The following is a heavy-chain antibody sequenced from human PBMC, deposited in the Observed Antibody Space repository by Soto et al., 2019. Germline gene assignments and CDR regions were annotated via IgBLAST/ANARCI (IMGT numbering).Heavy chain of an antibody. Sequence: GGSLRLSCAASVFTFDDYAMHWVRQAPGKGLEWVSGISWNSGSIGYADSVKGRFTISRDNAKNSLYLQMNSLRAEDTALYYCAKDAAAATYYDFWSGYYTGSSGYYDMDVWGQGTTVTVSS. J-gene: IGHJ6*02. D-gene: IGHD3-3*01. V-gene: IGHV3-9*01. CDR2: ISWNSGSI. CDR3: AKDAAAATYYDFWSGYYTGSSGYYDMDV. CDR1: VFTFDDYA.